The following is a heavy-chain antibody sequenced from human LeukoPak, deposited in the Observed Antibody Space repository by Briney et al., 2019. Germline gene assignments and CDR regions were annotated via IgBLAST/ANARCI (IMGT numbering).Heavy chain of an antibody. J-gene: IGHJ4*02. D-gene: IGHD2-2*01. CDR1: GGTFSSYA. CDR3: ARDLWIGTSCWDY. V-gene: IGHV1-69*05. Sequence: ASVKVSCKASGGTFSSYAISWVRQAPGQGLEWMGGIIPIFGTANYAQKFQGRVTMTRDTSTSTVYMELSSLRSEDTAVYYCARDLWIGTSCWDYWGQGTLVTVSS. CDR2: IIPIFGTA.